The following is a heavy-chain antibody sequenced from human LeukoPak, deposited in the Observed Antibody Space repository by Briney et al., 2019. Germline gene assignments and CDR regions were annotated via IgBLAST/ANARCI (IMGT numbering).Heavy chain of an antibody. CDR1: GYTFTTYA. D-gene: IGHD2-15*01. J-gene: IGHJ2*01. CDR2: ISTYNGNT. V-gene: IGHV1-18*01. Sequence: ASVKVSCKASGYTFTTYAISWVRRAPGQGLEWMGWISTYNGNTNYAQKFQGRVTLTTDTSTSTAYMDLRSLRSDDTAVYHCARVALGSWYFDLWGRGTLVTVSS. CDR3: ARVALGSWYFDL.